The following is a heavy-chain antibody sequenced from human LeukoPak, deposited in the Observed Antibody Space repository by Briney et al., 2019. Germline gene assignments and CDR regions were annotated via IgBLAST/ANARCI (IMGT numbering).Heavy chain of an antibody. Sequence: SETLSLTCTVSGGSISSYYWSWIRQPPGKGLEWIGYIYYSGSTNYNPSLKSRVTISVGTSKNQFSLKLSSVTAADTAVYYCAREVVPAALFDYWGQGTLVTVSS. CDR2: IYYSGST. CDR1: GGSISSYY. CDR3: AREVVPAALFDY. V-gene: IGHV4-59*01. D-gene: IGHD2-2*01. J-gene: IGHJ4*02.